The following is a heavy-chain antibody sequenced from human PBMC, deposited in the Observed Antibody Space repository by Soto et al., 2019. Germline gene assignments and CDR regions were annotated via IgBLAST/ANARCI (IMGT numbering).Heavy chain of an antibody. Sequence: SETLSLTCTVSGGSISSGDYYWSWIRQPPGKGLEWIGYIYYSGSTYYNPSLKSRVTISVDTSKNQFSLKLSSVTAADTAVYYCARVGSGSSWYKTVYFDYWGQGTLVTVSS. D-gene: IGHD6-13*01. V-gene: IGHV4-30-4*01. J-gene: IGHJ4*02. CDR1: GGSISSGDYY. CDR3: ARVGSGSSWYKTVYFDY. CDR2: IYYSGST.